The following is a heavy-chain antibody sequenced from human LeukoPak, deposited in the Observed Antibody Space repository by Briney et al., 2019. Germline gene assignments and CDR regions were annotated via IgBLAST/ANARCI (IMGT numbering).Heavy chain of an antibody. Sequence: SGGSLRLSCVASGYPFSQHGIHWVRQAPGRGLEWVAVIWPDGNKKEYADSVRGRFIVSKANSENTLSLQMNGLRAEDTAVYYCVVVLVPAAVWQFDVWGRGTLVTVSS. CDR3: VVVLVPAAVWQFDV. CDR2: IWPDGNKK. J-gene: IGHJ2*01. V-gene: IGHV3-33*01. CDR1: GYPFSQHG. D-gene: IGHD2-2*01.